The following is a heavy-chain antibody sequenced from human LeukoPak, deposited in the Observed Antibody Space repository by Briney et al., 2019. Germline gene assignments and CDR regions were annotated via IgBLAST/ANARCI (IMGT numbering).Heavy chain of an antibody. CDR3: ARGRGWWELQGTHAFDI. J-gene: IGHJ3*02. D-gene: IGHD2-15*01. CDR2: ISGSGGST. Sequence: PGGSLRLSCAASGFTFSSYAMSWVRQAPGKGLEWVSAISGSGGSTYYADSVKGRFTISRDNSKNTLYLQMNSLRAEDTAVYYCARGRGWWELQGTHAFDIWGQGTMVTVSS. CDR1: GFTFSSYA. V-gene: IGHV3-23*01.